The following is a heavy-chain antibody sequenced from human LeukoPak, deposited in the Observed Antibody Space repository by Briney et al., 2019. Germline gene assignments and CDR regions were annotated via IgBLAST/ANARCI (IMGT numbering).Heavy chain of an antibody. D-gene: IGHD5-18*01. Sequence: SGGSLRLSCAASGFTFSNYAMHWVRQAPGKGLEGVAGISYDGSNKYYADSVKGRFTISRDNSKNPLYLQMNSLRAEDTAIYYCAKDLIAYSYGHAGRSNFDYWGQGTLVTVSS. J-gene: IGHJ4*02. V-gene: IGHV3-30-3*01. CDR2: ISYDGSNK. CDR3: AKDLIAYSYGHAGRSNFDY. CDR1: GFTFSNYA.